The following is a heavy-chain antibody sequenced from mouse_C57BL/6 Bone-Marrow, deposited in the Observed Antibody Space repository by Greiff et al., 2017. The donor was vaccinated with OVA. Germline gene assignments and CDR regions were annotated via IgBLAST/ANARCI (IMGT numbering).Heavy chain of an antibody. J-gene: IGHJ4*01. CDR2: ISSGSSTI. D-gene: IGHD2-4*01. CDR3: ARVRLRGDAMDY. CDR1: GFTFSDYG. Sequence: EVKLMESGGGLVKPGGSLKLSCAASGFTFSDYGMHWVRQAPEKGLEWVAYISSGSSTIYYADKVKGRFTISRDNAKNTLFLQITRLRSEDAAKDYCARVRLRGDAMDYWGQGTSVTVSA. V-gene: IGHV5-17*01.